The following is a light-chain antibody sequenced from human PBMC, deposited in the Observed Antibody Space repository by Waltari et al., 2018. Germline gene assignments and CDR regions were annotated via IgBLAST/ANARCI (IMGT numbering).Light chain of an antibody. J-gene: IGKJ2*02. CDR3: HQYNNWPGT. CDR2: GAS. CDR1: QSITSN. Sequence: VMTQFPATLSLSPGESATLFCRASQSITSNLAWYQQKPVQAPRLLMYGASIRAPGMPARVSGSGSGTEFTLTISSLQSEDFAVYYCHQYNNWPGTFGQGTKLEIK. V-gene: IGKV3-15*01.